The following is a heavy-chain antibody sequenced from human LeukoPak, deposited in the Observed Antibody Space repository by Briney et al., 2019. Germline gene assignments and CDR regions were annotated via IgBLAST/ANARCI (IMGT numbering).Heavy chain of an antibody. CDR2: FDPEDGET. J-gene: IGHJ5*02. V-gene: IGHV1-24*01. D-gene: IGHD3-10*01. Sequence: LGASVKVSCKVSGYTLTELSMHWVRQAPGKGLEWMGGFDPEDGETIYAQKFQGRVTMTEDTSTDTAYMELSSLRSEDTAVYYCATGPSYYNWFDPWGQGTLVTVSS. CDR1: GYTLTELS. CDR3: ATGPSYYNWFDP.